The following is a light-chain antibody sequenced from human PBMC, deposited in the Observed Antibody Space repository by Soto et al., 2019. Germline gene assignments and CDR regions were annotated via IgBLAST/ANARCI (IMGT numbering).Light chain of an antibody. J-gene: IGLJ2*01. V-gene: IGLV2-14*03. CDR1: SSDVGSYNY. CDR2: DVS. CDR3: SSYTTSYTLT. Sequence: QSALTQPASVSGSPGQSVTISCTGTSSDVGSYNYAAWYQQHPGKAPKLIIYDVSNRPSGVSNRFSGSKSGNTASLTISGLQAEDEADYYFSSYTTSYTLTFGGGTKLTVL.